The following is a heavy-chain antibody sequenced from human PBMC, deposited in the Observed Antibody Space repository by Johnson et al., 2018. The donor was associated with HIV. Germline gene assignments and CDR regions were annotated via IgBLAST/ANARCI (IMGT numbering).Heavy chain of an antibody. CDR3: AKDGDYYDSSGRAFDI. CDR1: GFTFSSYA. D-gene: IGHD3-22*01. Sequence: QVQLVESGGGVVQPGRSLRLSCAASGFTFSSYAMHWVRQAPGKGLEWVAVISYDGSNKYYADSVKGRFTISRDNYKNTLYLQMNSLRAEDTAVYYCAKDGDYYDSSGRAFDILGQGTMVTVSS. V-gene: IGHV3-30-3*01. J-gene: IGHJ3*02. CDR2: ISYDGSNK.